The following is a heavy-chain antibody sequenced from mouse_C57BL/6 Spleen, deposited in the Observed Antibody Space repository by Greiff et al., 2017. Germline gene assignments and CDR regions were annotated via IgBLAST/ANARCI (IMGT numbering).Heavy chain of an antibody. CDR2: IRNKANGYTT. V-gene: IGHV7-3*01. J-gene: IGHJ2*01. D-gene: IGHD2-1*01. CDR3: ARYTPFYSYCDY. Sequence: EVQLVESGGGLVQPGGSLSLSCAASGFTFTDYYMSWVRQPPGKALEWLGFIRNKANGYTTEYSASVKGRFTISRDNSQSILYLQMNALRAEDSATYYCARYTPFYSYCDYWGQGTTLTVSS. CDR1: GFTFTDYY.